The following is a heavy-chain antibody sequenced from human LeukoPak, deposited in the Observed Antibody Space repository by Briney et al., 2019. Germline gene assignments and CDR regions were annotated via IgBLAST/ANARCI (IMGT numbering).Heavy chain of an antibody. D-gene: IGHD1-7*01. CDR1: GYTFTGYY. CDR3: ARDLSGGRTGTTNY. V-gene: IGHV1-2*02. Sequence: ASVKVSCKASGYTFTGYYMHWVRQAPGQGLEWMGWINPNSGGTNYARKFQGRVTMTRDTSISTAYMELSRLRSDDTAVYYCARDLSGGRTGTTNYWGQGTLVTVSS. J-gene: IGHJ4*02. CDR2: INPNSGGT.